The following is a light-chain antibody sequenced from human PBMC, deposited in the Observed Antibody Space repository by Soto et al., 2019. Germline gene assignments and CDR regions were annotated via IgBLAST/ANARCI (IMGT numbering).Light chain of an antibody. CDR3: QQYNSYPT. Sequence: DIQMNQSPSTLYASGGDRVNITCRASQSISTWLAWYQQKPGKATKFLIYKAYSLLSGVPSRFSGSGSGTELTLTISSLQPDEFSTYDCQQYNSYPTFGQGTKGEIK. J-gene: IGKJ1*01. CDR2: KAY. CDR1: QSISTW. V-gene: IGKV1-5*03.